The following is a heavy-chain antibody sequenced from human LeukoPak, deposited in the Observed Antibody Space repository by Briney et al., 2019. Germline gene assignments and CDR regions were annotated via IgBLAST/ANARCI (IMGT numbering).Heavy chain of an antibody. CDR3: ARAYSSGWYGY. V-gene: IGHV3-74*01. Sequence: GGSLRLSCAASGFSLSRYWMHWVRQVPGKGLVWVSHINSDEATTTYADSVKGRFTISADKAKNTLYLQMNSLKAEDTAVYYCARAYSSGWYGYWGQGTLVTVSS. CDR1: GFSLSRYW. D-gene: IGHD6-19*01. CDR2: INSDEATT. J-gene: IGHJ4*02.